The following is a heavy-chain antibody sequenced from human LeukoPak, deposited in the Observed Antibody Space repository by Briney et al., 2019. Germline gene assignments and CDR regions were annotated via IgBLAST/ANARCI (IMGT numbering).Heavy chain of an antibody. CDR3: ARVQGCSGGTCYFHY. Sequence: GGSLRLSCAASGFTFVNYWMVWVRQAPGKGLLWVSRINSDGSSTTYADSVKGRFTISRDNAKNTVYLQMNSLRAEDTAVYYCARVQGCSGGTCYFHYWGQGTLVTVSS. CDR1: GFTFVNYW. J-gene: IGHJ4*02. V-gene: IGHV3-74*01. D-gene: IGHD2-15*01. CDR2: INSDGSST.